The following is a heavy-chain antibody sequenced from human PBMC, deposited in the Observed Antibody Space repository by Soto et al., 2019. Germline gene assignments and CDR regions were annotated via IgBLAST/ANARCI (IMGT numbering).Heavy chain of an antibody. V-gene: IGHV4-39*01. D-gene: IGHD2-15*01. Sequence: SETLSLTCTVSGGSISSSSYYWGWIRQPPGKGLEWIGSIYYSGSTYYNTSLKSRVTISVDTSKNQLSLKLNSVTAAETDVYYCARHTPAISISDHWGQGTLVTVSS. J-gene: IGHJ4*02. CDR3: ARHTPAISISDH. CDR2: IYYSGST. CDR1: GGSISSSSYY.